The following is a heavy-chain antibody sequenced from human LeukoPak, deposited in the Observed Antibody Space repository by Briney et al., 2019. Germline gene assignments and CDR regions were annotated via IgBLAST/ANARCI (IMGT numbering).Heavy chain of an antibody. CDR1: GFTFSSYA. D-gene: IGHD6-13*01. CDR2: ISGSGGST. Sequence: GGSLRLSCAASGFTFSSYAMSWVRQAPGKGLEWVSAISGSGGSTYYADSVKGRFTISRDNSKNTLYLQMNSLRAEDTAVYYCAREALPGGIAAAGTPFDYWGQGTLVTVSS. V-gene: IGHV3-23*01. CDR3: AREALPGGIAAAGTPFDY. J-gene: IGHJ4*02.